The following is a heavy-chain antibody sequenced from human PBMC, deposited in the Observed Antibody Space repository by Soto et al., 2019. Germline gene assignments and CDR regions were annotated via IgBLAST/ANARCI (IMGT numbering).Heavy chain of an antibody. J-gene: IGHJ4*02. CDR2: IKNRANGYTT. V-gene: IGHV3-72*01. Sequence: GGSLRLSCAASGFTFSDPYMDWVRQAPVKGLEWVGRIKNRANGYTTQYAASVKGRFIISRDDSKNSVYLQMNSLRTEDTAVYYCTRAPSYYGSGSYHWGQGTLVTVSS. D-gene: IGHD3-10*01. CDR3: TRAPSYYGSGSYH. CDR1: GFTFSDPY.